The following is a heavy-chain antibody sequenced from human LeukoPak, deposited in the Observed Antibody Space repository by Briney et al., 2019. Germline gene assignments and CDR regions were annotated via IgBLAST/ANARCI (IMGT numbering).Heavy chain of an antibody. CDR3: VRVDFWWTRDPVY. V-gene: IGHV3-7*04. J-gene: IGHJ4*02. Sequence: GGSLTLSCTVARVFLRVYWMGWVRQAPGKGLEWLANINQDAKRKYYVDSVKGRFTISRDNAKNSLYLQMNSLRADDTGLFYCVRVDFWWTRDPVYWGRGTLVTVSS. CDR2: INQDAKRK. CDR1: RVFLRVYW. D-gene: IGHD3-3*01.